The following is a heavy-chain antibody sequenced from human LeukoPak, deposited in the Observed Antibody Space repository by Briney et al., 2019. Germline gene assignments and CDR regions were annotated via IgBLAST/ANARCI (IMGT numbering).Heavy chain of an antibody. CDR2: IWYDGSNK. J-gene: IGHJ4*02. D-gene: IGHD6-6*01. Sequence: QPGGSLRLSCAASGFTFSSYGIHWVRQAPGKGLEWVAVIWYDGSNKYYADSVKGRFTISRDNSKNTLYLQMNSLRAEDTAVYYCAKARSLAAVDYWGQGTLVTVSS. CDR3: AKARSLAAVDY. V-gene: IGHV3-33*06. CDR1: GFTFSSYG.